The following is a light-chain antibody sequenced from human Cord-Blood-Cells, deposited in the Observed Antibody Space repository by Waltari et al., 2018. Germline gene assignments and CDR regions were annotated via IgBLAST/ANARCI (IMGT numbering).Light chain of an antibody. J-gene: IGKJ4*01. CDR1: QSVSSY. CDR3: QQRSNWPLT. V-gene: IGKV3-11*01. CDR2: DAS. Sequence: EIVLTQSPATLSLSPGERATLSCRASQSVSSYLAWYQPKPGQAPRLLIYDASNRATGIPDRFSGSGSGTDFTLTISSLEPEDFAVYYCQQRSNWPLTFGGGTKVEIK.